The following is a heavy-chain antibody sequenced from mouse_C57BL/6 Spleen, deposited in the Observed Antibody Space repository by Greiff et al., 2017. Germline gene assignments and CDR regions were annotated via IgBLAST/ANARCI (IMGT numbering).Heavy chain of an antibody. J-gene: IGHJ4*01. Sequence: VQVVESGAELVKPGASVKISCKASGYAFSSYWMNWVKQRPGKGLEWIGQIYPGDGDTNYNGKFKGKATLTADKSSSPAYMQLSSLTSEDSAVYFSARGGDGYPFYYAMEYRGQRTSVTVSS. CDR1: GYAFSSYW. D-gene: IGHD2-3*01. CDR3: ARGGDGYPFYYAMEY. V-gene: IGHV1-80*01. CDR2: IYPGDGDT.